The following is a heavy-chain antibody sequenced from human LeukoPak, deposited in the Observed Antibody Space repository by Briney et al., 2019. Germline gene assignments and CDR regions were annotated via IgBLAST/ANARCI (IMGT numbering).Heavy chain of an antibody. Sequence: GGSLRLSCAASGFTFSSYSMNWVRRAPGKGLEWVSYISSSSSTIYYADSVKGRFTISRDNAKNSLYLQMNSLRAEDTAVYYCAKEARSDSGSYGEYYFDYWGQGTLVTVSS. CDR2: ISSSSSTI. D-gene: IGHD1-26*01. V-gene: IGHV3-48*04. CDR3: AKEARSDSGSYGEYYFDY. CDR1: GFTFSSYS. J-gene: IGHJ4*02.